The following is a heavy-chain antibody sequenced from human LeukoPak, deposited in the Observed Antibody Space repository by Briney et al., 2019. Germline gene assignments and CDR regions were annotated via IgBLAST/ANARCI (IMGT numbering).Heavy chain of an antibody. CDR3: AKHPPTNYDFWSGLRGAFDI. D-gene: IGHD3-3*01. V-gene: IGHV3-7*01. CDR1: GFTFSSYW. CDR2: IKQDGSGK. J-gene: IGHJ3*02. Sequence: TGGSLRLSCAASGFTFSSYWMSWVRQAPGKGLEWVANIKQDGSGKYYVDSVKGRFTISRDNAKNSLHLQMNSLRAEDTAVYYCAKHPPTNYDFWSGLRGAFDIWGQGTMVTVSS.